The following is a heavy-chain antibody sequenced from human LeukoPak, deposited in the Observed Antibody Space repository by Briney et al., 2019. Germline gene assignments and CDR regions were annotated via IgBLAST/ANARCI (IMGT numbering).Heavy chain of an antibody. CDR2: IYYSGST. D-gene: IGHD5-18*01. Sequence: SETLSLTCTVSGGSISSYYWSWIRQPQGKGLEWIGYIYYSGSTNYNPSLKSRVTISVDRSKNQFSLKLSSVTAADTAVYYCARGSNGYLYYYYYYMDVWGKGTTVTVSS. CDR1: GGSISSYY. J-gene: IGHJ6*03. CDR3: ARGSNGYLYYYYYYMDV. V-gene: IGHV4-59*12.